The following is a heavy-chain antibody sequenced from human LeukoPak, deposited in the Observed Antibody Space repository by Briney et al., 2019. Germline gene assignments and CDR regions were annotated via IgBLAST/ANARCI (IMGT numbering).Heavy chain of an antibody. V-gene: IGHV3-7*03. D-gene: IGHD6-19*01. CDR2: IKQDGSEK. J-gene: IGHJ4*02. Sequence: PGGSLRLSCAVSGFTVDSAFVTWVRQAPGKGLEWVANIKQDGSEKYYVDPVKGRFTISRDNAKNSLYLQMNSLRVEDTAVYYCARVKTGGSGWAYWGQGTLVTVPS. CDR3: ARVKTGGSGWAY. CDR1: GFTVDSAF.